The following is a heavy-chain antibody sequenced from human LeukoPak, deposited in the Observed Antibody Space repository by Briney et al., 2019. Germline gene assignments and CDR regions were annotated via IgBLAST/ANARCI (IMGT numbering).Heavy chain of an antibody. V-gene: IGHV3-48*03. Sequence: GGSLRLSCAASGFTFSSYEMNWVRQAPGKGLEWVSYISSSGCTIYYADSVKGRFTISRDNAKNSLYLQMNSLRAEDTAVYYCARDTPKDTFGGVIVIPTFDYWGQGTLVTVSS. J-gene: IGHJ4*02. D-gene: IGHD3-16*02. CDR2: ISSSGCTI. CDR1: GFTFSSYE. CDR3: ARDTPKDTFGGVIVIPTFDY.